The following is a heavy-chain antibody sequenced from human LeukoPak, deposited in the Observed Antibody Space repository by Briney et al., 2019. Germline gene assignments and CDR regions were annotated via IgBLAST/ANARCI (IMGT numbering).Heavy chain of an antibody. CDR1: GYTFTSYY. D-gene: IGHD5-18*01. CDR2: INPSGGST. V-gene: IGHV1-46*01. CDR3: ARVSGYSYGRFFDY. Sequence: ASLKVSCKASGYTFTSYYIHWVRQAPGQGLEWMGLINPSGGSTRYAQKFQGRVTMTSDTSTSTVYMELSSLRSEDTAVYYCARVSGYSYGRFFDYWGQGTLVSVSS. J-gene: IGHJ4*02.